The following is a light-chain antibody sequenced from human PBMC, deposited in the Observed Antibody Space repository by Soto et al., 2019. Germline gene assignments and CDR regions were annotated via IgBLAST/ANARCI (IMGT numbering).Light chain of an antibody. CDR2: GSS. CDR3: QQYFEWPPMT. CDR1: ETVATN. J-gene: IGKJ1*01. Sequence: VMTQSPATLSVSPGERATLSCCASETVATNLAWYQQKPGQAPRFLISGSSTRAAGISHRFRGSGSGTEFTLTISSLRSEDSAIYYCQQYFEWPPMTFGQGTKV. V-gene: IGKV3-15*01.